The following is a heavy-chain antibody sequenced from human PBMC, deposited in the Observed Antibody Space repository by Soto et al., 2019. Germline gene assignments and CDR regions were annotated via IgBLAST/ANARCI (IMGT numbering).Heavy chain of an antibody. CDR2: INPSGGST. V-gene: IGHV1-46*01. CDR1: GYTFTSYY. J-gene: IGHJ5*02. Sequence: QVQLVQSGAEVKNPGASVKVSCKASGYTFTSYYMHWVRQAPGQGLEWLVIINPSGGSTSYAQKFQGRVTMTRDTSTSTVYMELSSLRDEDAAVYYWARSVVVPAAMGNWFDPWGQGTLVTVSS. CDR3: ARSVVVPAAMGNWFDP. D-gene: IGHD2-2*01.